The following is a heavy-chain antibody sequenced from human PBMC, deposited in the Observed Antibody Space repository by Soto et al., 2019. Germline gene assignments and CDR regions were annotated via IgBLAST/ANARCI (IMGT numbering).Heavy chain of an antibody. CDR3: ARGLADTAMVTSFDY. Sequence: ASVKVSCKVSGYTLTELSMHWVRQAPGQGLEWMGGIIPIFGTANYAQKFQGRVTITADESTSTAYMELSSLRSEDTAVYYCARGLADTAMVTSFDYWGQGTLVTVSS. J-gene: IGHJ4*02. V-gene: IGHV1-69*13. D-gene: IGHD5-18*01. CDR2: IIPIFGTA. CDR1: GYTLTELS.